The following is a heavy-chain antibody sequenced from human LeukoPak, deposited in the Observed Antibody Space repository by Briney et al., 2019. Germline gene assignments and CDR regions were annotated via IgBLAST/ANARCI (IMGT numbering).Heavy chain of an antibody. D-gene: IGHD1-26*01. CDR3: ARFFSVGATGVDY. CDR1: GGTFSSYA. J-gene: IGHJ4*02. V-gene: IGHV1-69*05. Sequence: SVKVSCKASGGTFSSYAISWVRQAPGQGLEWMGGIIPIFGTANYAQKFQGRVTITTDESTSTAYMELSSLRSEDTAVYYCARFFSVGATGVDYWGQGTLVTVSS. CDR2: IIPIFGTA.